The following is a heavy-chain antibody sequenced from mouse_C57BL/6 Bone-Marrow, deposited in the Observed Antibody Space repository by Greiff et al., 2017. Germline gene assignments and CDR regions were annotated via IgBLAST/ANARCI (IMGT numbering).Heavy chain of an antibody. CDR1: GYAFTNYL. D-gene: IGHD1-1*01. J-gene: IGHJ2*01. CDR3: AREWDYGSRSYYLDY. Sequence: QVQLQQSGAELVRPGTSVKVSCKASGYAFTNYLIEWVKQRPGQGLEWIGVINPGSGGTNYNEKFKGKATLTADKSSSTAYMQLSSLTSVDSAVYFCAREWDYGSRSYYLDYWGQGTTLTVSS. CDR2: INPGSGGT. V-gene: IGHV1-54*01.